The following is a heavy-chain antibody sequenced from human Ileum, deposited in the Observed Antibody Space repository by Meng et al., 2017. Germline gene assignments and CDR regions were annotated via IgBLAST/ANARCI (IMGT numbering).Heavy chain of an antibody. V-gene: IGHV4-34*01. CDR1: SGSFSGYY. J-gene: IGHJ4*02. CDR3: ARGGGPRAYYFDY. Sequence: TLSLTCAVYSGSFSGYYCGWIRQPPGKGLELIGEIDHSGSANYNPSLKSRVTISVDTSKNQFSLNLDSVTAADTAVYYCARGGGPRAYYFDYWGRGTLVTVSS. CDR2: IDHSGSA. D-gene: IGHD3-10*01.